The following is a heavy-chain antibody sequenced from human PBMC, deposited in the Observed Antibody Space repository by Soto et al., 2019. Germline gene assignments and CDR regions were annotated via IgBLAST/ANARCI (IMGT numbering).Heavy chain of an antibody. V-gene: IGHV1-3*01. J-gene: IGHJ4*02. CDR1: GFTFTSSA. CDR3: ARGERYYYDSSGYFGFDY. CDR2: INAGNGHT. D-gene: IGHD3-22*01. Sequence: ASVKVSCKASGFTFTSSAVQWVRQARGQRLEWIGWINAGNGHTNYAQKFQARVTITRDTSASTAYMELSSLRSEDTAVYYCARGERYYYDSSGYFGFDYWGQGTLVTVSS.